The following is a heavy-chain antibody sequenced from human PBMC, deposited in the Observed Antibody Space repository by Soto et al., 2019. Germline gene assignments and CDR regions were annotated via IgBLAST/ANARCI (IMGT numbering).Heavy chain of an antibody. Sequence: GGSLRLSCAASGFTFSSYGMHWVRQAPGKGLEWVAVISYDGSNKYYADSVKGRFTISRDNSKNTLYLQMNSLRAEDTAVYYCAKFIRSVNYDYVWGSYVYGMDVWGQGTTVTVSS. V-gene: IGHV3-30*18. CDR3: AKFIRSVNYDYVWGSYVYGMDV. J-gene: IGHJ6*02. CDR2: ISYDGSNK. D-gene: IGHD3-16*01. CDR1: GFTFSSYG.